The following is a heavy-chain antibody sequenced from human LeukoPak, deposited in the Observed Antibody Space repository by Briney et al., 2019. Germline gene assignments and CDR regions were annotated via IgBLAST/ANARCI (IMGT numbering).Heavy chain of an antibody. CDR1: GFTFSSYS. CDR3: ARVSYSSGWGAFDI. V-gene: IGHV3-48*02. D-gene: IGHD6-19*01. CDR2: ISSSSSTI. Sequence: PGRSLRLSCAASGFTFSSYSMNWVRQAPGKGLEWVSYISSSSSTIYYADSVKGRFTISRDNAKNSLYLQMNSLRDEDTAVYYCARVSYSSGWGAFDIWGQGTMVTVSS. J-gene: IGHJ3*02.